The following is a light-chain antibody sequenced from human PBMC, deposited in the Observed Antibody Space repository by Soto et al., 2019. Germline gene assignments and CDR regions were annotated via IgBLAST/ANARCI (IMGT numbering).Light chain of an antibody. V-gene: IGKV3-20*01. Sequence: SVLTQSTGTLSLSPGERATLSCRASQSVSSSYLACYQQKPGQAPRLLIYGASSRATGIPDRFSGSGSGTDFTLTISRLEPEDFAVYYCQQYRAFGQGTKVDIK. CDR2: GAS. CDR3: QQYRA. J-gene: IGKJ1*01. CDR1: QSVSSSY.